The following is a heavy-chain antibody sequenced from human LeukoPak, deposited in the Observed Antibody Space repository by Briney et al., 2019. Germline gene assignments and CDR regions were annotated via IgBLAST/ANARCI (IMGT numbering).Heavy chain of an antibody. CDR3: AKVPKYSYLFDY. D-gene: IGHD4-11*01. Sequence: SGGSLRLSCAASGFTFSSYAMSWVRQAPGKGLEWVSAISGSGGSTYYADSVKGRFTISRDNSKNTLYLQMNSLRAEDTAVYYCAKVPKYSYLFDYWGQGTLVTVSS. CDR1: GFTFSSYA. V-gene: IGHV3-23*01. J-gene: IGHJ4*02. CDR2: ISGSGGST.